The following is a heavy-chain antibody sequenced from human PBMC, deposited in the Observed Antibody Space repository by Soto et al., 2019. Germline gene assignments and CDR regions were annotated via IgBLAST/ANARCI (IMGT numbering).Heavy chain of an antibody. CDR2: IHPGDSDT. J-gene: IGHJ4*02. Sequence: GEALKISCQGSGYSFTNYWGGWVRQIPGRGLEWMGIIHPGDSDTRYSPSFQGQVTISADKSISTAYLQWSSLKASDTAMYYCARSTGTPNSSGFDYWGQGTLVTVSS. CDR1: GYSFTNYW. D-gene: IGHD6-19*01. CDR3: ARSTGTPNSSGFDY. V-gene: IGHV5-51*01.